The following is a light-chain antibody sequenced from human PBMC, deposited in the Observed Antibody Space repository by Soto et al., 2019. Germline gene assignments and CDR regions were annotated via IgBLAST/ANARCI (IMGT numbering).Light chain of an antibody. J-gene: IGLJ1*01. CDR3: CSYAGSYV. CDR1: ISDVGSHNL. V-gene: IGLV2-23*02. Sequence: QSALTQPASVSGSPGQSITISCTGTISDVGSHNLVSWYQQHPDKAPKLIIYEVNERPSGVSSRFSGSKSGNTASLTISGLQAEDEADYYCCSYAGSYVFGTGTKVTVL. CDR2: EVN.